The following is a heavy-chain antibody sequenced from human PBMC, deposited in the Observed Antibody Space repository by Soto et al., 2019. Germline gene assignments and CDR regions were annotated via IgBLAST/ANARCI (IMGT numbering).Heavy chain of an antibody. D-gene: IGHD4-4*01. CDR2: IDYSGST. CDR3: ASSSTTVTNYYYYMDV. Sequence: QVQLQESGPGLVKPSQTLSLTCTVSGGSISSGGYYWSWIRQHPGKGLEWIGYIDYSGSTYYNPSLKSRVTISVDTSKNQFSLKLSSVTAADTAVYYCASSSTTVTNYYYYMDVWGKGPTVTVSS. V-gene: IGHV4-31*03. CDR1: GGSISSGGYY. J-gene: IGHJ6*03.